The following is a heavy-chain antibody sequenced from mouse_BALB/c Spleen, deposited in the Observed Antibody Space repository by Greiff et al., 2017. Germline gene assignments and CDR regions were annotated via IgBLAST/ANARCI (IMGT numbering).Heavy chain of an antibody. CDR3: ARKAYYYFDY. Sequence: EVKLVESGPGLVKPSQSLSLTCTVIGYSITSDYAWNWIRQFPGNKLEWMGYISYSGSTSYNPSLKSRISITRDTSKNQFFLQLNSVTTEDTATYYCARKAYYYFDYWGQGTTLTVSS. D-gene: IGHD2-10*01. V-gene: IGHV3-2*02. J-gene: IGHJ2*01. CDR1: GYSITSDYA. CDR2: ISYSGST.